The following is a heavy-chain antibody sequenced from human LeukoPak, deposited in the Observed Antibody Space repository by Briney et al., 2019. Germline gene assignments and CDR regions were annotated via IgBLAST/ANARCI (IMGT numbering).Heavy chain of an antibody. J-gene: IGHJ3*02. CDR3: ARDRAIAAANEDAFDI. V-gene: IGHV4-4*07. CDR2: IYTSGST. D-gene: IGHD6-13*01. Sequence: SETLSLTCTVSGGSISSYYWSWIRQPAGKGLEWIGRIYTSGSTNYNPSLKSRVTMSVDTSKNQFSLKLSSVTAADTAVYYCARDRAIAAANEDAFDIWGQGTMVTVSS. CDR1: GGSISSYY.